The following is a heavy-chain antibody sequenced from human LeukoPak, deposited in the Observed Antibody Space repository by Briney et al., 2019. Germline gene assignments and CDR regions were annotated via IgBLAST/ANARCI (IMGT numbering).Heavy chain of an antibody. J-gene: IGHJ6*02. CDR1: GGSYSGYY. D-gene: IGHD2-15*01. Sequence: SETLSLTCAVYGGSYSGYYWSLIRQPPGKGLEWIGEINHSGSTNYNPSLKSRVTISVDTSKNQFSLKLSSVTAADTAVYYCARGGVIVVVVRGAGMDVWGQGTTVTVSS. CDR3: ARGGVIVVVVRGAGMDV. CDR2: INHSGST. V-gene: IGHV4-34*01.